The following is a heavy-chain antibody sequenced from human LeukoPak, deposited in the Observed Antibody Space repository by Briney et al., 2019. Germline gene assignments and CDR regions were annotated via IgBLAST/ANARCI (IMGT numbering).Heavy chain of an antibody. CDR3: ATRYSYGQTRWFDP. Sequence: ASVKVSCKVSGYTLTELSMHWVRQAPGKGLEWMGGFDPEDGETIYAQKFQGRVTMTEDTSTDTAYMELSSLRSEDTAVYYCATRYSYGQTRWFDPWGQGTPVTVSS. J-gene: IGHJ5*02. D-gene: IGHD5-18*01. CDR2: FDPEDGET. CDR1: GYTLTELS. V-gene: IGHV1-24*01.